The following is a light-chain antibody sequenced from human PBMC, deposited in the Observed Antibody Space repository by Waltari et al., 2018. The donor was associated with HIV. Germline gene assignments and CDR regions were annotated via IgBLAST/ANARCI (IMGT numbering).Light chain of an antibody. CDR1: SLRSYY. CDR2: GKT. Sequence: SSELTQDPAVSVALGQTVRITCQGDSLRSYYASWYQQKPGQAPVLVIYGKTNRPSGIPDRFSGSSSGNTASLTITGAQAEDEADYYCNSRDSSGNHLNVFGTGT. CDR3: NSRDSSGNHLNV. V-gene: IGLV3-19*01. J-gene: IGLJ1*01.